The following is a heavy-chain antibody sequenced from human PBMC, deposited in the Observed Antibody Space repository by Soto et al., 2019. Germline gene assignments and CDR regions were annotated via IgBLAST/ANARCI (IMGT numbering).Heavy chain of an antibody. J-gene: IGHJ5*02. Sequence: GGSLRLSCAASGFTFSSYSMNWVRQAPGKGLEWVSYISSSSSTIYYADSVKGRFTISRDNAKNSLYLQMNSLRAEDTAVYYCARDGGSYYYGSGSYYHGPNWFDPWGQGTLVTVSS. D-gene: IGHD3-10*01. CDR2: ISSSSSTI. V-gene: IGHV3-48*01. CDR1: GFTFSSYS. CDR3: ARDGGSYYYGSGSYYHGPNWFDP.